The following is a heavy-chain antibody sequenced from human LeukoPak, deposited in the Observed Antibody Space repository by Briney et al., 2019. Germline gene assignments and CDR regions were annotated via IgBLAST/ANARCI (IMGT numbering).Heavy chain of an antibody. CDR2: IKQDGSEK. D-gene: IGHD6-19*01. CDR3: ANQYSSGWYGEAFDI. CDR1: GFTFSSYW. J-gene: IGHJ3*02. Sequence: GGSPRLSCAASGFTFSSYWMSWVRQAPGKGLEWVANIKQDGSEKYYVDSVKGRFTISRDNAKNSLYLQMNSLRAEDTAVYYCANQYSSGWYGEAFDIWGQGTMVTVSS. V-gene: IGHV3-7*01.